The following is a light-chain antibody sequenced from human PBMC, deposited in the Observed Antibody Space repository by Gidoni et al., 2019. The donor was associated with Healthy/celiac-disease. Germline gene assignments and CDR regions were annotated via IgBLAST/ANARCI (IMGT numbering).Light chain of an antibody. V-gene: IGKV1-33*01. J-gene: IGKJ4*01. CDR2: DAS. CDR1: QDISNY. CDR3: QQYDTLPF. Sequence: DIQMTQYPSSLSACVGDRVTITCQARQDISNYLNWYLQKPGKAPKLLIYDASNLETGFPSRFSGRGSVTDFTFTISSLQPDDIATYYCQQYDTLPFFGGGPKVEIK.